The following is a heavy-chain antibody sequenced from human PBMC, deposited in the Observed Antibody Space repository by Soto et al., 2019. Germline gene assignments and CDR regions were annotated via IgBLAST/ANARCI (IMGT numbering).Heavy chain of an antibody. Sequence: SETLSLTCTVSGGSISSGGYYWSWIRQHPGKGLEWIGYIYYSGSTYYNPSLKSRVTISVDTSKNQFSLKLSSVTAADTAVYYCARAPRGYYGSGSYFSGNWFGPWGQGTLVTVSS. CDR2: IYYSGST. V-gene: IGHV4-31*03. D-gene: IGHD3-10*01. CDR3: ARAPRGYYGSGSYFSGNWFGP. J-gene: IGHJ5*02. CDR1: GGSISSGGYY.